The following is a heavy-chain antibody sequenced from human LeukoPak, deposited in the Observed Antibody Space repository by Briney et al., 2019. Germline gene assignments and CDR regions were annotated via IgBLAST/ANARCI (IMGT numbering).Heavy chain of an antibody. CDR2: IYYSGST. V-gene: IGHV4-31*03. CDR1: GGSISSGGYY. J-gene: IGHJ3*02. Sequence: SETLSLTCTVSGGSISSGGYYWSWIRQHPGKGLEWIGYIYYSGSTYYNPSLKSRVTISVDTSKNQFSLKLSSVTAADTAVYYCARGPPDAFDIWGQGTMVTVFS. CDR3: ARGPPDAFDI.